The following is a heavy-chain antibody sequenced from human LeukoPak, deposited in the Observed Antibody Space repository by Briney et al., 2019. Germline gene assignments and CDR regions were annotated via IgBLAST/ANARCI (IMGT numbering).Heavy chain of an antibody. CDR3: ARGDSSGIGPELD. CDR2: INPSGGST. J-gene: IGHJ4*02. Sequence: ASVKVSCKASGGAFSSYAISWVRQAPGQGLEWMGIINPSGGSTSYAQKFQGRVTMTRDTSTSTVYMELSSLRSEDTAVYYCARGDSSGIGPELDWGQGTLVTVSS. D-gene: IGHD6-19*01. V-gene: IGHV1-46*01. CDR1: GGAFSSYA.